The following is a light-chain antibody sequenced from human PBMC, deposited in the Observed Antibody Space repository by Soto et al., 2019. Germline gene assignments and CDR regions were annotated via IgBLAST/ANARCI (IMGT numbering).Light chain of an antibody. CDR1: SSDVGSYNL. CDR3: CSYAGSSTLV. J-gene: IGLJ3*02. CDR2: EGS. V-gene: IGLV2-23*01. Sequence: QSALTQPASVSGSPGQSITISCTGTSSDVGSYNLVSWYQQHPGKAPKLMIYEGSKRTSGVSNRFSGSKSGATASLTISGLHAEDEADYYCCSYAGSSTLVFGGGTKLTVL.